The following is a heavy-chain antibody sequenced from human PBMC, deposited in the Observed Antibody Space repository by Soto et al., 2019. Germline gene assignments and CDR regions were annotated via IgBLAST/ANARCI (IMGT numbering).Heavy chain of an antibody. J-gene: IGHJ6*02. Sequence: ASVKVSCKASGYTLTSYYMQCVRQAPGQGLEWMGMINPTSDYTNYAQKFQGRVTLSVDTSKNQFSVRLNSVTAADTAVYYCAPLSVSLSGPYGIHVWGQGTTVTVSS. D-gene: IGHD2-15*01. CDR2: INPTSDYT. CDR3: APLSVSLSGPYGIHV. CDR1: GYTLTSYY. V-gene: IGHV1-46*01.